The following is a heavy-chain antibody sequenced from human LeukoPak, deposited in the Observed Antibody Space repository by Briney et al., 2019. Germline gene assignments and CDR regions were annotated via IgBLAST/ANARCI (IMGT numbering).Heavy chain of an antibody. CDR1: GGSISSGGYS. J-gene: IGHJ4*02. D-gene: IGHD3-22*01. V-gene: IGHV4-30-2*01. CDR2: IYHSGST. CDR3: ASIDYDSSGSLFDY. Sequence: PSETLSLTCAVSGGSISSGGYSWGWIRQPPGKGLEWIGYIYHSGSTYYNPSLKSRVTISVDRSKNQFSLKLSSVTAADTAVYYCASIDYDSSGSLFDYWGQGTLVTVSS.